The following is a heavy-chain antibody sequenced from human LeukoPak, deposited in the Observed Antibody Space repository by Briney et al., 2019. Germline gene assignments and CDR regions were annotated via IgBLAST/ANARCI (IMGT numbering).Heavy chain of an antibody. D-gene: IGHD3-22*01. CDR2: INPDGSVK. CDR1: GFTLSTSW. V-gene: IGHV3-7*01. J-gene: IGHJ1*01. CDR3: ATYSSLNRREFQY. Sequence: HPGGSLRLSCVDSGFTLSTSWMTWVRQAPGKGLEWVANINPDGSVKNYVDSVKGRFTISRDNAKNSLYLQMNSLRAEDTAVYYCATYSSLNRREFQYWGQGTLLTVSS.